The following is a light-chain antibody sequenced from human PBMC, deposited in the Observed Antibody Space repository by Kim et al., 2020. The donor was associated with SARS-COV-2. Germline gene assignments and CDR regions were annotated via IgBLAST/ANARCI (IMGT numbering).Light chain of an antibody. V-gene: IGKV3-11*01. CDR3: QQRNSSPIT. CDR2: YDS. CDR1: QSVGST. J-gene: IGKJ5*01. Sequence: LSPGERATLSCRTSQSVGSTFAWYQQKPGQDPSLLIYYDSTRATGVPARFSSSGSWTDFSLTISSLVPEDFAVYYCQQRNSSPITFGQGTRLEIK.